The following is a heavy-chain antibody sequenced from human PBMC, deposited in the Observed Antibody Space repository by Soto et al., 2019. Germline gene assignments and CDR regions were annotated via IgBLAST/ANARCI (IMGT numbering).Heavy chain of an antibody. CDR2: ISSSGAYI. J-gene: IGHJ4*02. Sequence: XGSLRLSCAASGFTFSDYGMHWVRQSPGQGLEWVSSISSSGAYIYYADSVRGRFTISRDNTKNSLFLQMNSLRAEDSAVYYCENEPNYWGRGTLVTVSS. CDR3: ENEPNY. CDR1: GFTFSDYG. V-gene: IGHV3-21*01.